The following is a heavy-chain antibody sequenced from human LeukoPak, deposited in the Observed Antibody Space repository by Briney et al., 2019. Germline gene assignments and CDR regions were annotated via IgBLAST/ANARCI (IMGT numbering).Heavy chain of an antibody. D-gene: IGHD5-24*01. Sequence: PSETLSLTCAVYGGSFSGYYWSWIRQPPGKGLEWIGYIYHSGSTYYNPSLKSRVTISVDRSKNQFSLKLSSVTAADTAVYYCARVAEMATNSGPWYFDLWGRGTLVTVSS. J-gene: IGHJ2*01. CDR3: ARVAEMATNSGPWYFDL. CDR1: GGSFSGYY. CDR2: IYHSGST. V-gene: IGHV4-34*01.